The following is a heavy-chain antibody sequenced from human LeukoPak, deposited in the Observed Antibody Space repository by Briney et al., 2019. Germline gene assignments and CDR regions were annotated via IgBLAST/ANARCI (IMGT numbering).Heavy chain of an antibody. CDR3: ARDQEGFDY. CDR1: GYTLTDYY. CDR2: INPNSGGT. J-gene: IGHJ4*02. Sequence: ASVKVSCKASGYTLTDYYIHWVRQAPGQGLEWMGRINPNSGGTNYAQKFQGRVTVTRDTSTSTVHMELSGLRSEDTAVYYCARDQEGFDYWGQGTLVTVSS. V-gene: IGHV1-2*06.